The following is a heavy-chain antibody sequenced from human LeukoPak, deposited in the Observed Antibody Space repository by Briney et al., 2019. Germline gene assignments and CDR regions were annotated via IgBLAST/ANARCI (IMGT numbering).Heavy chain of an antibody. CDR1: GFTFNTYA. V-gene: IGHV3-23*01. Sequence: GGSLRLSCAASGFTFNTYAMSWVRQAPGKGLEWVSAISGSGGSTYYADSVKGRFTISRDNSKNTLYLQMNSLRAEDTAVYYCAKAGVATLGVDYWGQGTLVTVSS. CDR3: AKAGVATLGVDY. CDR2: ISGSGGST. D-gene: IGHD5-12*01. J-gene: IGHJ4*02.